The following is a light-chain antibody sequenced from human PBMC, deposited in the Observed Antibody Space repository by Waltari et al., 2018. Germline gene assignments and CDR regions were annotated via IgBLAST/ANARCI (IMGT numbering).Light chain of an antibody. V-gene: IGLV2-14*03. Sequence: QSALPHPAPFSGSLGHPITTPCPGPSITFVPYTFSPCYHHHPGKAPKLLIYDVTYRPSGVSSRFSGSKSGNTASLTISGLQAEDEADYYCNSHTTVSSLVFGTGTKVTVL. CDR3: NSHTTVSSLV. J-gene: IGLJ1*01. CDR2: DVT. CDR1: SITFVPYTF.